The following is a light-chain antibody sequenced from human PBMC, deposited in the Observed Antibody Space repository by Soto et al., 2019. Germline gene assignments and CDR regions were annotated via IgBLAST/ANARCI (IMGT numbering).Light chain of an antibody. CDR1: RSNIGTNT. V-gene: IGLV1-44*01. J-gene: IGLJ7*01. CDR3: AAWDVRFVV. CDR2: SDN. Sequence: QCVLTQSPSASGTPGQRVTISWSGSRSNIGTNTVTWYQQLPGTAPKLLIYSDNQRPSGVPDRFSGSKSGTSASLAISGLQSDDEAAYYCAAWDVRFVVFGGGTQLTVL.